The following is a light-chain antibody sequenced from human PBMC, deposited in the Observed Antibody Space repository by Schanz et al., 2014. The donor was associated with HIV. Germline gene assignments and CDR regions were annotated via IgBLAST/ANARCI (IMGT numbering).Light chain of an antibody. CDR3: ATWDDSLDGWV. CDR1: SSDVGGYNY. CDR2: EVT. Sequence: QSVLAQPPSASGSPGQSVTISCTGTSSDVGGYNYGSWYQQHPGSAPRLIIYEVTKRPSGVPDRFSGSQSGTSASLAISGLQSEDESDFFCATWDDSLDGWVFGGGTKVT. J-gene: IGLJ3*02. V-gene: IGLV2-8*01.